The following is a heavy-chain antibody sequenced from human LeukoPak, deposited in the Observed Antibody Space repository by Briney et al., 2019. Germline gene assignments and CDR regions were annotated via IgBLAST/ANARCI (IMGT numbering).Heavy chain of an antibody. Sequence: PGGSLRLSCEASGFIFSNYAMSWLRQAPGKGLEWVSTIHDRNYYADSVKGRFTISRDNSRSTLYLQMDSLRAEDAAVYYRAKDQPTDGYNSIWGRGTLVTVSS. D-gene: IGHD5-24*01. CDR1: GFIFSNYA. CDR2: IHDRN. J-gene: IGHJ4*02. CDR3: AKDQPTDGYNSI. V-gene: IGHV3-23*01.